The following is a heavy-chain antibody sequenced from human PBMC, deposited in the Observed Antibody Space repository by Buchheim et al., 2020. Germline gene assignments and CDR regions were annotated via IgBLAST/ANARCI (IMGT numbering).Heavy chain of an antibody. CDR1: GYTFTGYY. CDR3: ARGQRIVVVPAAPAIYYYYYYGMDV. D-gene: IGHD2-2*01. CDR2: INPNSGGT. J-gene: IGHJ6*02. Sequence: QVQLVQSGAEVKKPGASVKVSCKASGYTFTGYYMHWVRQAPGQGLEWMGWINPNSGGTNYAQKFQGWVTMTRDTSLSTAYMELSRLRSDDTAVYYCARGQRIVVVPAAPAIYYYYYYGMDVWGQGTT. V-gene: IGHV1-2*04.